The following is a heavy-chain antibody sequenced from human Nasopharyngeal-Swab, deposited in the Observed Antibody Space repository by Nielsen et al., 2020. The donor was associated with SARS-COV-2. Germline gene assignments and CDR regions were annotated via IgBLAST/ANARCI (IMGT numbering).Heavy chain of an antibody. Sequence: SETLSLTCTVSGGSIVSHYWNWIRLSPGKGLEWIRYIYSTEITKYNPSLGSRVTMSGDTSKNQVYLKLKSLTAADTAVYYCARGPYSRSSLWVHWGQGTLVTVSS. CDR3: ARGPYSRSSLWVH. D-gene: IGHD6-6*01. J-gene: IGHJ4*02. V-gene: IGHV4-59*11. CDR2: IYSTEIT. CDR1: GGSIVSHY.